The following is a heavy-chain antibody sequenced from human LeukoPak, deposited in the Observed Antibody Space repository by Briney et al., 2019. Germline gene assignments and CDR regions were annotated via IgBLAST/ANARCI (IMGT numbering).Heavy chain of an antibody. CDR2: IYYSGST. J-gene: IGHJ4*02. CDR3: AREGMAGTGYFDY. Sequence: SETLSLTCAVYGGSFSGYYWSWIRQPPGKGLEWIGYIYYSGSTNYNPSLKSRVTISVDTSKNQFSLKLSSVTAADTAVYYCAREGMAGTGYFDYWGQGTLVTVSS. V-gene: IGHV4-59*01. CDR1: GGSFSGYY. D-gene: IGHD6-19*01.